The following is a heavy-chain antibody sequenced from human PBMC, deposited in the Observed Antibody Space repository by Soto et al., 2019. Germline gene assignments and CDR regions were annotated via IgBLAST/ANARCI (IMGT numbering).Heavy chain of an antibody. Sequence: GESLKISCKGSGYSFTSYWIAWVRQMPGKGLEWMGIINPGDSDTRHSPSFQGQVTISVDKSITTAYLQWSSLKASDTVMYYCARGGWDPYWYFDLWGRGTLVTVSS. CDR2: INPGDSDT. D-gene: IGHD6-19*01. V-gene: IGHV5-51*01. J-gene: IGHJ2*01. CDR3: ARGGWDPYWYFDL. CDR1: GYSFTSYW.